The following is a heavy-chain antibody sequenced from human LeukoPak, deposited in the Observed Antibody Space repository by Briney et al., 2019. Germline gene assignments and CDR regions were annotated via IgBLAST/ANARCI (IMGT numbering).Heavy chain of an antibody. V-gene: IGHV1-46*01. CDR2: INPSGGST. J-gene: IGHJ4*02. CDR1: GYTFASYY. D-gene: IGHD6-19*01. Sequence: ASVKVSCKASGYTFASYYMHWVRQAPGQELEWMGIINPSGGSTSYAQKFQGRVTMTRDTSTSTVYMELSSLRSEDTAVYYCARAVAGLFDYWGQGTLVTVSS. CDR3: ARAVAGLFDY.